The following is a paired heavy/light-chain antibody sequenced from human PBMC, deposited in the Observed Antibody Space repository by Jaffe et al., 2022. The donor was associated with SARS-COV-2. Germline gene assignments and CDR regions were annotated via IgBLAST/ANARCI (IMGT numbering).Light chain of an antibody. CDR2: GNS. Sequence: QSVMTQPPSVSGAPGQRVTISCTGSSSNIGAGYDVHWYQQLPGTAPKLLIYGNSNRPSGVPDRFSGSKSGTSASLAISGLQAEDEADYYCQSYDSSLSGGVFGGGTKLTVL. V-gene: IGLV1-40*01. J-gene: IGLJ3*02. CDR1: SSNIGAGYD. CDR3: QSYDSSLSGGV.
Heavy chain of an antibody. Sequence: QVQLQESGPGLVKPSGTLSLTCAVSGGSISSSNWWSWVRQPPGKGLEWIGEIYHSGSTNYNPSLKSRVTMSVDKSKNQFSLNLSSMTAADTAVYFCARGDTSFSSSWYPFWFDPWGQGTLVTVSS. J-gene: IGHJ5*02. CDR1: GGSISSSNW. V-gene: IGHV4-4*02. CDR3: ARGDTSFSSSWYPFWFDP. CDR2: IYHSGST. D-gene: IGHD6-13*01.